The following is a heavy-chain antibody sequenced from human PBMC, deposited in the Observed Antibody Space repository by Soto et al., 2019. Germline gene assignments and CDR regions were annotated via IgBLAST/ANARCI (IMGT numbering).Heavy chain of an antibody. CDR1: GFDFSSNG. CDR2: ISYEGSHK. V-gene: IGHV3-30*18. D-gene: IGHD1-7*01. J-gene: IGHJ6*02. CDR3: AKDFELPDGDYYHYGMDV. Sequence: QVQLVESGGGVVQSGGSLRLSCLASGFDFSSNGRYWVRQAPGRGLEWVALISYEGSHKFYVDSLKGRFNISRDNSNHTLYLHMSSLRPEDTALYYCAKDFELPDGDYYHYGMDVWGQGTKVSV.